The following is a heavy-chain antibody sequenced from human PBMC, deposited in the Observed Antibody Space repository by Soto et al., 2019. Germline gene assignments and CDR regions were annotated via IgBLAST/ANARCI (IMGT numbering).Heavy chain of an antibody. J-gene: IGHJ5*02. CDR1: GYTFTTYA. CDR2: INTNTGNP. D-gene: IGHD6-19*01. V-gene: IGHV7-4-1*01. CDR3: ARVFHDSVAGGWFDP. Sequence: ASVKVSCKASGYTFTTYAINWVRQAPGQGLEWMGWINTNTGNPTYAQGFTGRFVFSLDTSVSTAYLQICSLKAEDTAVYYCARVFHDSVAGGWFDPWGQGTLVTVSS.